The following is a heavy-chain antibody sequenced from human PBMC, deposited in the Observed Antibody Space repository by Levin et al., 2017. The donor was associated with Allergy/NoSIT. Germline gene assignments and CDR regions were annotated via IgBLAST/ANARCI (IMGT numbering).Heavy chain of an antibody. CDR3: ARGYYYDSSGYRHYYYGMDV. CDR2: INPNSGGT. Sequence: AASVKVSCKASGYTFTGYYMHWVRQAPGQGLEWMGWINPNSGGTNYAQKFQGRVTMTRDTSISTAYMELSRLRSDDTAVYYCARGYYYDSSGYRHYYYGMDVWGQGTTVTVSS. CDR1: GYTFTGYY. D-gene: IGHD3-22*01. V-gene: IGHV1-2*02. J-gene: IGHJ6*02.